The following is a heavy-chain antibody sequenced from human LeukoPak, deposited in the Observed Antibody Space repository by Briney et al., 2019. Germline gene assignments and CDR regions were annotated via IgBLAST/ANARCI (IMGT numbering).Heavy chain of an antibody. CDR3: PARPRPGSYFDY. CDR2: INHSGST. J-gene: IGHJ4*02. V-gene: IGHV4-34*01. D-gene: IGHD2-15*01. CDR1: GGSFSGYY. Sequence: SETLSLTCAVYGGSFSGYYWSWIRQPPAKGLEWIGEINHSGSTNYNPSLKSRVTISVDTSKNQFSLKLSSVTAEDTAVYYCPARPRPGSYFDYWGQGTLVTVSS.